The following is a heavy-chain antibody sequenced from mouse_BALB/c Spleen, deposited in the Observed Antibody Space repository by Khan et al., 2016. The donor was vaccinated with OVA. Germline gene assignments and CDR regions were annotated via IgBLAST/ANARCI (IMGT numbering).Heavy chain of an antibody. CDR1: GFSLTDCG. CDR2: IWGGGST. CDR3: AKGVWSYYYALDY. J-gene: IGHJ4*01. Sequence: VQLQQSGPGLVAPSQSLSITCTVSGFSLTDCGVSWIRQPPGKGLEWLGVIWGGGSTYYNSALNSSLSISKDNSKSQVFLKMSSLQTDDTAMYYCAKGVWSYYYALDYWGQGTSVTVSS. V-gene: IGHV2-6-5*01.